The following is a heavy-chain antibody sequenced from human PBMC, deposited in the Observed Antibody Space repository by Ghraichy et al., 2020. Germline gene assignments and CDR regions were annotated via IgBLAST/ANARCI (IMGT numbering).Heavy chain of an antibody. Sequence: SLNISCAASGFTFDDYAMHWVRQAPGKGLEWVSGISWNSGSIGYADSVKGRFTISRDNAKNSLYLQMNSLRAEDTALYYCAKVGYSSSWYNSLDYWGQGTLVTVSS. D-gene: IGHD6-13*01. J-gene: IGHJ4*02. CDR1: GFTFDDYA. V-gene: IGHV3-9*01. CDR2: ISWNSGSI. CDR3: AKVGYSSSWYNSLDY.